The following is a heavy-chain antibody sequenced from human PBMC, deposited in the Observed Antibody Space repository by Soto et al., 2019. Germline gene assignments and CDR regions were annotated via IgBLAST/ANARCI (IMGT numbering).Heavy chain of an antibody. CDR3: ARILSGSHIPMRGVIITDYHSYGTDV. Sequence: SLVNVSCKASGYTFTSYGISWVRQAPGQGLDWMEWISAYNGNTNYAQKLQGRVTMTTDTSTNTANMKLTILRSYVTAGYYWARILSGSHIPMRGVIITDYHSYGTDVPGQGNTLTGFS. J-gene: IGHJ6*02. CDR2: ISAYNGNT. V-gene: IGHV1-18*01. CDR1: GYTFTSYG. D-gene: IGHD3-10*01.